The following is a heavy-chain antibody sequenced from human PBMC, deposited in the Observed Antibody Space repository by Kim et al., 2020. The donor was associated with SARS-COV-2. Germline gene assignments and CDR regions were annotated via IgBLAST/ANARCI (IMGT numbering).Heavy chain of an antibody. D-gene: IGHD3-16*02. V-gene: IGHV3-23*01. CDR1: GFTFSSYA. J-gene: IGHJ4*02. Sequence: GGSLRLSCAASGFTFSSYAMSWVRQAPGKGLEWVSAISGSGGSTYYADSVKGRFTISRDNSKNTLYLQMNSLRAEDTAVYYCAKDYFDDYVWGSYRTPYFDYWGQGTLVTVSS. CDR3: AKDYFDDYVWGSYRTPYFDY. CDR2: ISGSGGST.